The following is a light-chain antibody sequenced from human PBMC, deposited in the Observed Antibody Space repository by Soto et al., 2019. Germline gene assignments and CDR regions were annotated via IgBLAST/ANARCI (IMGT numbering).Light chain of an antibody. CDR2: KAS. Sequence: DIQMTQSPSTLSASVGDRVTITCRASQSISSWLAWYQQKPGKAPKLLIYKASSVESGVPSMFSGSGSGTEFTLTISSLQPDDFATYYCQQYNSYSRTFGQGTKLEIK. V-gene: IGKV1-5*03. J-gene: IGKJ2*02. CDR1: QSISSW. CDR3: QQYNSYSRT.